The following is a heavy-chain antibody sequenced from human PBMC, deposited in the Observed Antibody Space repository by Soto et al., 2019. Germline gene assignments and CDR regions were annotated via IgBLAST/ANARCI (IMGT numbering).Heavy chain of an antibody. CDR2: IDSSGEK. Sequence: QVTLKESGPVLVNPTETLTLRCTVSGLSITDSEMGVSWIRQPPGQPLEWLAHIDSSGEKSYRTFLKSRLAMSKDTSKSQVVLTMTNMDPAETATYYCARSHLAVAVSPWFDPWGQGIPVTVSS. CDR1: GLSITDSEMG. D-gene: IGHD6-19*01. V-gene: IGHV2-26*01. CDR3: ARSHLAVAVSPWFDP. J-gene: IGHJ5*02.